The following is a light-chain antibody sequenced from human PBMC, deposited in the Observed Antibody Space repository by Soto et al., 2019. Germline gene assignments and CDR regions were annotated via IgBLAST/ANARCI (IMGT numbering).Light chain of an antibody. V-gene: IGLV3-21*04. CDR1: NIGSKS. J-gene: IGLJ2*01. CDR2: NEV. CDR3: HVWDSESDHPV. Sequence: SYELTQSPSVSVAPGKTATIPCGGNNIGSKSVHWYQQKPGQAPVLVINNEVDRPSGIPERFSGSNSGNTATLTITRVDAGDEADYYCHVWDSESDHPVFGRGTKLTVL.